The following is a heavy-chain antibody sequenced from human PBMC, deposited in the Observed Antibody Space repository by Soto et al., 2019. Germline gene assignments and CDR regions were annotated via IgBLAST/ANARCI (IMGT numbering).Heavy chain of an antibody. J-gene: IGHJ6*02. CDR3: ARARWIYYCSSTSCPGGMDV. CDR2: IYYSGST. Sequence: PSETLSLTCTVSGGSISSGDYYWSWIRQPPGKGLEWIGYIYYSGSTYYNPSLKSRVTISVDTSKNQFSLKLSSVTAADTAVYYCARARWIYYCSSTSCPGGMDVWGQGTTVTVSS. V-gene: IGHV4-30-4*01. D-gene: IGHD2-2*01. CDR1: GGSISSGDYY.